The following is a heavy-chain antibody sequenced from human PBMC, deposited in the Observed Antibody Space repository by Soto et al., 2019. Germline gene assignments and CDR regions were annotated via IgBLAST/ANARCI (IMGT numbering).Heavy chain of an antibody. CDR1: GGSFSGYY. J-gene: IGHJ4*02. CDR3: ARGIVGAPDY. D-gene: IGHD1-26*01. Sequence: QVQLQQWGAGLLKPSETLSLTCAVYGGSFSGYYWSWIRQPPGKGLEWIGEINHSGSTNYNPSLKSRVTISVDTSKNQFSLKLSSVTAADTAVYYCARGIVGAPDYWGQGTLVTVSS. CDR2: INHSGST. V-gene: IGHV4-34*01.